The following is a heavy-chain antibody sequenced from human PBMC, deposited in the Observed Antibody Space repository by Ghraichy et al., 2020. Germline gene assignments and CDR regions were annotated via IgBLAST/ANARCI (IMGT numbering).Heavy chain of an antibody. J-gene: IGHJ4*02. CDR1: GFTFSSFS. CDR3: VRGDASGYYPLGY. CDR2: ISSGGSII. V-gene: IGHV3-48*01. Sequence: GGSLRLSCAASGFTFSSFSMNWVRQAPGKELEWVSYISSGGSIIHYADSVKGRLTISRDNAKNSLFLQMNSLRAEDTAVYYCVRGDASGYYPLGYWGQGTLVTVSS. D-gene: IGHD3-22*01.